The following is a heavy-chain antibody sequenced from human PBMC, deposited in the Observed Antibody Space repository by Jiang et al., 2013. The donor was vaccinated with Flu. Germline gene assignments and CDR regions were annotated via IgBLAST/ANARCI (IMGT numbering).Heavy chain of an antibody. J-gene: IGHJ5*02. CDR1: GYTFTGYY. Sequence: KVSCKASGYTFTGYYMHWVRQAPGQGLEWMGRINPNSGGTNYAQKFQGRVTMTRDTSISTAYMELSRLRSDDTAVYYCARERNYDSSGYYEWNWFDPWGQGTLVTVSS. V-gene: IGHV1-2*06. CDR3: ARERNYDSSGYYEWNWFDP. CDR2: INPNSGGT. D-gene: IGHD3-22*01.